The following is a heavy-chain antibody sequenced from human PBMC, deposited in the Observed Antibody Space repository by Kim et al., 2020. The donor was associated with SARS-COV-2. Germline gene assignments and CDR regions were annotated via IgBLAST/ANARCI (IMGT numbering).Heavy chain of an antibody. Sequence: GGSLRLSCAASGFTFSSYEMNWVRQAPGKGLEWVSYISSSGSTIYYADSVKGRFTISRDNAKNSLYLQMNSLRAEDTAVYYCARDLWEPIAAAGNPYSSLTGGWFDPWGQGTLVTVSS. D-gene: IGHD6-13*01. CDR2: ISSSGSTI. CDR1: GFTFSSYE. CDR3: ARDLWEPIAAAGNPYSSLTGGWFDP. J-gene: IGHJ5*02. V-gene: IGHV3-48*03.